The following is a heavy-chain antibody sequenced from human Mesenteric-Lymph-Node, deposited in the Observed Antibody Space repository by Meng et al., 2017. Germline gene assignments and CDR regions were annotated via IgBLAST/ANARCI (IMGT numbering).Heavy chain of an antibody. CDR2: INPNSGGT. Sequence: ASVKVSCKASGYTFTGYYMHWVRQAPGQGLEWMGWINPNSGGTNYAQKFQGRVTMTRDTSTSTAYMELSSLRSEDTAVYYCARRGVDSSGYYSPFDYWGQGTLVTVSS. J-gene: IGHJ4*02. V-gene: IGHV1-2*02. CDR3: ARRGVDSSGYYSPFDY. CDR1: GYTFTGYY. D-gene: IGHD3-22*01.